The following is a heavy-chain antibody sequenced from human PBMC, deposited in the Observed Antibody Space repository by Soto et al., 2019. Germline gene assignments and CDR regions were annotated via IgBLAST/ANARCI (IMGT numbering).Heavy chain of an antibody. CDR1: GFTFSSYA. Sequence: PGGSLRLSCAASGFTFSSYAMRWVRQAPGKGLEWVSAISGSGGSTYYADSVKGRFTISRDNSKNTLYLQMNSLRAEDTAVYYCAKEVGYSYSLLSYYYGMDVWGQGTTVTVSS. CDR3: AKEVGYSYSLLSYYYGMDV. D-gene: IGHD5-18*01. CDR2: ISGSGGST. J-gene: IGHJ6*02. V-gene: IGHV3-23*01.